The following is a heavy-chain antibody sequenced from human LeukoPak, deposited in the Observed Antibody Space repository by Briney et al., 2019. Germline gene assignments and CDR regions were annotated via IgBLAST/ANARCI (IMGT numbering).Heavy chain of an antibody. CDR3: ARSSPPCSSTSCYNDAFDI. V-gene: IGHV3-21*01. CDR1: GFTFSSYS. CDR2: ISSSSSYI. D-gene: IGHD2-2*02. J-gene: IGHJ3*02. Sequence: GGSLRLSCAASGFTFSSYSMNWVRQAPGKGLEWVSSISSSSSYIYYADSVKGRFTISRDNAKNSLYLQMNSLRAEDTAVYYCARSSPPCSSTSCYNDAFDIWGQGTMVTVSS.